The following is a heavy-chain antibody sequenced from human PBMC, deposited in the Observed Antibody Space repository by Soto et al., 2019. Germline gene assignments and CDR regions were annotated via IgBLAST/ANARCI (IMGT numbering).Heavy chain of an antibody. CDR3: ATRGYSGYGRFDP. J-gene: IGHJ5*02. V-gene: IGHV4-34*01. CDR2: INHSGST. CDR1: GGSFSGYY. D-gene: IGHD5-12*01. Sequence: NPSETLSLTCAVYGGSFSGYYWSWIRQPPGKGLEWIGEINHSGSTNYNPSLKSRVTISVDTSKNQFSLKLSSVTAADTAVYYCATRGYSGYGRFDPWGQGTLVTVSS.